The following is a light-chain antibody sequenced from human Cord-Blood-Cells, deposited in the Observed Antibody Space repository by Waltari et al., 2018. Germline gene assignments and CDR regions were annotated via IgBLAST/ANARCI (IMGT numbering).Light chain of an antibody. J-gene: IGKJ1*01. Sequence: DIQMPQSPSSLSASVGDRVTIICRASQSISSYLNWYQQKPGKAPKLLIYAASSLQRWVPSRFSGSGSWTDFTLPISSRQPEEFATYYCQQSYSTPPWTFGQGTKVEIK. CDR2: AAS. CDR3: QQSYSTPPWT. V-gene: IGKV1-39*01. CDR1: QSISSY.